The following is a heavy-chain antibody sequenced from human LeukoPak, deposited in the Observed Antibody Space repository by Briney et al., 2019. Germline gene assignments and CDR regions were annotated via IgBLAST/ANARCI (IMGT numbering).Heavy chain of an antibody. CDR3: ARDLGFSRPMKRKALAGIFDY. CDR2: INPSGGST. Sequence: ASVKVSCKASGYTFTSYYMHWVRQAPGQGLEWMGIINPSGGSTSYAQKFQGRVTMTRDMSTSTVYMELSSLRSEDTAMYYCARDLGFSRPMKRKALAGIFDYWGQGTLVIVSS. V-gene: IGHV1-46*01. D-gene: IGHD6-19*01. J-gene: IGHJ4*02. CDR1: GYTFTSYY.